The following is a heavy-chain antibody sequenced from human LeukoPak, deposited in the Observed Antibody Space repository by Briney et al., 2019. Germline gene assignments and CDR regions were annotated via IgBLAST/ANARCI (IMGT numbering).Heavy chain of an antibody. D-gene: IGHD5-24*01. CDR3: ARVRDVYNHVFEN. CDR2: ISGSSGII. J-gene: IGHJ4*02. Sequence: AGGSLRLSCAASGFTFNTYTMNWVRQAPGKGLEWVSYISGSSGIIDYADSVRGRFTISKDISKNTLHLQMNNLRVDDTAVYYCARVRDVYNHVFENWGQGTLVTVS. V-gene: IGHV3-48*01. CDR1: GFTFNTYT.